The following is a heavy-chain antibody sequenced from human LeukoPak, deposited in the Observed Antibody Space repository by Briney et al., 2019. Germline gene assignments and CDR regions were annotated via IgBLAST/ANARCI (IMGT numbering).Heavy chain of an antibody. CDR3: AKDPMIAYFDY. J-gene: IGHJ4*02. Sequence: GGSLRLSCAASGFTVSSNYMSWVRQAPGKGLEWVSVIYSGGSTYYADSVKGRFTISRDNSKNTLYLQMNSLRAEDTAVYYCAKDPMIAYFDYWGQGTLVAVSS. V-gene: IGHV3-53*01. CDR1: GFTVSSNY. CDR2: IYSGGST. D-gene: IGHD3-22*01.